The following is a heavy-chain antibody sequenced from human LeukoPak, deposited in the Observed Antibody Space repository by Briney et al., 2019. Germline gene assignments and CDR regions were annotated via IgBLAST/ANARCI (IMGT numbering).Heavy chain of an antibody. V-gene: IGHV4-39*07. Sequence: PSETLSLTCSVSGDSISSGSYYWSWIRQPPGKGLEWIGEINHSGSTNYNPSLKSRVTISVDTSKNQFSLKLSSVTAADTAVYYCARLQQWLVLDYWGQGTLVTVSS. D-gene: IGHD6-19*01. J-gene: IGHJ4*02. CDR1: GDSISSGSYY. CDR3: ARLQQWLVLDY. CDR2: INHSGST.